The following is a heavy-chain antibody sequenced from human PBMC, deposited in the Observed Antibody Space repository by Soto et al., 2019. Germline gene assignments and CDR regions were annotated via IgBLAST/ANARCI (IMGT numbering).Heavy chain of an antibody. CDR3: ARGGWEDDYIWGSYR. V-gene: IGHV3-21*01. CDR1: GFTFSSYS. Sequence: GGSLRLSCAASGFTFSSYSMNWVRQAPGKGLEWVSSISSSSSYIYYADSVKGRFTISRDNAKNSLYLQMNSLRAEDTAVYYCARGGWEDDYIWGSYRWGQGTLVTVSS. J-gene: IGHJ4*02. CDR2: ISSSSSYI. D-gene: IGHD3-16*02.